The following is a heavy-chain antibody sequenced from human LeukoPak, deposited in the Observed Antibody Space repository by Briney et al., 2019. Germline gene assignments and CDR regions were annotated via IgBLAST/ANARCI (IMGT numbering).Heavy chain of an antibody. Sequence: SVKVSCKASGGTFSSYAISLVRQAPGQGLEWMGGIIPIFGTANYAQKFQGRVTITTDESTSTAYMELSSLRSEDTAVYCCARGFYSDFWSGYYVYWGQGTLVTVSS. CDR1: GGTFSSYA. V-gene: IGHV1-69*05. D-gene: IGHD3-3*01. J-gene: IGHJ4*02. CDR3: ARGFYSDFWSGYYVY. CDR2: IIPIFGTA.